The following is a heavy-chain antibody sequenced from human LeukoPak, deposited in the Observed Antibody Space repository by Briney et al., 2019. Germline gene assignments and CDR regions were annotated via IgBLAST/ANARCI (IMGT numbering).Heavy chain of an antibody. J-gene: IGHJ4*02. Sequence: SETLSLTCTVSGGSISTYYWSWLRQPPGKGLEWIGYIYYSGSTSYNPSLTSGVTISVDTSKNQFSLKLSSVTAADTAVYYCAREEALGSGSFDYWGQGTLVTVSS. CDR3: AREEALGSGSFDY. CDR2: IYYSGST. V-gene: IGHV4-59*01. CDR1: GGSISTYY. D-gene: IGHD1-26*01.